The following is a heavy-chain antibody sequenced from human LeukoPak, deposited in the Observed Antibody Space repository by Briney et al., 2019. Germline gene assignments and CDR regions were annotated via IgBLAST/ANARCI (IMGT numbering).Heavy chain of an antibody. Sequence: GGSLRLSCAASGFTFDDYAMHWVRQAPEKGLECVSLISWDGGSTYYADSVKGRFTISRDNSKNSLYLQMNSLRAEDTALYYCAKATMSSGWYGPLHYWGQGTLVTVSS. CDR1: GFTFDDYA. CDR3: AKATMSSGWYGPLHY. V-gene: IGHV3-43D*03. D-gene: IGHD6-19*01. CDR2: ISWDGGST. J-gene: IGHJ4*02.